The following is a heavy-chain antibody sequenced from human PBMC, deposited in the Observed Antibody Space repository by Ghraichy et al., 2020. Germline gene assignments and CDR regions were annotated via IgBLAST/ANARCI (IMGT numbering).Heavy chain of an antibody. D-gene: IGHD4-17*01. CDR2: IKQDGREK. Sequence: SCAASGFTFSIYWMSWVRQAPGKGLEWVANIKQDGREKYYVDSVKGRFTISRDNAKNSLYLQMNSLRAEDTAVYYCARAGAGDYGDYVGAFDIWGQGTMVTVSS. CDR1: GFTFSIYW. J-gene: IGHJ3*02. V-gene: IGHV3-7*01. CDR3: ARAGAGDYGDYVGAFDI.